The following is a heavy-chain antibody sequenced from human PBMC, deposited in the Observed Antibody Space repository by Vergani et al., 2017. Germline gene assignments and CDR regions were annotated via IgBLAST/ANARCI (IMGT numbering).Heavy chain of an antibody. V-gene: IGHV3-11*05. CDR2: ISSSSSYT. CDR3: ARGTTASGWYWYFDL. CDR1: GFTFSDYY. Sequence: QVQLVESGGGVVQPGGSLRLSCAASGFTFSDYYMSWIRQAPGKGLEWVSYISSSSSYTNYADSVKGRFTISRDNAKNSLYLQMNSLRAEDTAVYYCARGTTASGWYWYFDLWGRGTLVTVSS. J-gene: IGHJ2*01. D-gene: IGHD6-19*01.